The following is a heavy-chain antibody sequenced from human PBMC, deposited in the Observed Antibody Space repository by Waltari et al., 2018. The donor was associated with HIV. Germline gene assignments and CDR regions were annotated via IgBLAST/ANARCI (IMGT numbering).Heavy chain of an antibody. D-gene: IGHD3-3*01. CDR1: GYTFDGHY. J-gene: IGHJ4*03. Sequence: VQLVQSGAEVKKPGASVKVSCKASGYTFDGHYMHWVRQDPGQRLEWMGLITPNTGARQSVQRFQGRPTMTRDTSISTAYMELSRVRSEDTAVYYCARGGTQITISGGPPPDFWGQGTLVIVAS. V-gene: IGHV1-2*02. CDR3: ARGGTQITISGGPPPDF. CDR2: ITPNTGAR.